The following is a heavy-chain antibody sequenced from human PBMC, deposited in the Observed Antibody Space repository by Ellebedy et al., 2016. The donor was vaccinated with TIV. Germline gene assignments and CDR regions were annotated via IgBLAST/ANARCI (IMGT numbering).Heavy chain of an antibody. Sequence: SETLSLXCTVSGGSISSYYWSWIRQPPGKGLEWIGYIYYSGSTNYNPSLKSRVTISVDTSKNQFSLKLSSVTAADTAVYYCARDFYGGNSGGTSYYFDYWGQGTLVTVSS. CDR2: IYYSGST. D-gene: IGHD4-23*01. CDR1: GGSISSYY. CDR3: ARDFYGGNSGGTSYYFDY. V-gene: IGHV4-59*01. J-gene: IGHJ4*02.